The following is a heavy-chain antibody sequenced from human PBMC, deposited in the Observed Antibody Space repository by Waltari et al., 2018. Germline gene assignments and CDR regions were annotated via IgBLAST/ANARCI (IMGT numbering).Heavy chain of an antibody. J-gene: IGHJ3*02. CDR1: EYTFTSYY. D-gene: IGHD3-3*01. CDR3: VRGPRITIFGVVIYAGDS. V-gene: IGHV1-46*01. Sequence: QVHLLQSGAEVHKPGASVKGSCKTSEYTFTSYYMHWLRQAPEQGLEWMGVINPSGGRTSYEKKFQGRVTMTRDTSTSTVYTELSSLRSEDTAVYYCVRGPRITIFGVVIYAGDSWGQGTMVTVSS. CDR2: INPSGGRT.